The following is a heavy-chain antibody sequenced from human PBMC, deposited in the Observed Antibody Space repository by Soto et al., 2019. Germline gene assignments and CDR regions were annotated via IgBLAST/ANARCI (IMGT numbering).Heavy chain of an antibody. Sequence: QITLKESGPTLVNPTQTLTLTCTFSVFSLSTSGVAVGWIRQPPGKALEWLALIYWDEDERYTPSLKTRLTITKDTSKNQVFLTMTNMDPVDTATYYCAHKRADRIVTDCYHWFDPWGQGTLVTVSS. V-gene: IGHV2-5*02. CDR2: IYWDEDE. J-gene: IGHJ5*02. CDR3: AHKRADRIVTDCYHWFDP. D-gene: IGHD2-21*02. CDR1: VFSLSTSGVA.